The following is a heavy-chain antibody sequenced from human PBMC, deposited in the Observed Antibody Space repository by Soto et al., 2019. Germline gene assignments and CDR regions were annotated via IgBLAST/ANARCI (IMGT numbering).Heavy chain of an antibody. CDR2: INSDASST. V-gene: IGHV3-74*01. Sequence: EVQLVESGGGLVQPGGSLRLSCAASGFTFSSYWMHWVRQAPGKGLVWVSRINSDASSTSYADSVKGRFTISRDNPKNTLYLQMNSLRAEDTAVYYCVRTSLVVAAATREDYWGQGTLVTVSS. CDR3: VRTSLVVAAATREDY. D-gene: IGHD2-15*01. CDR1: GFTFSSYW. J-gene: IGHJ4*02.